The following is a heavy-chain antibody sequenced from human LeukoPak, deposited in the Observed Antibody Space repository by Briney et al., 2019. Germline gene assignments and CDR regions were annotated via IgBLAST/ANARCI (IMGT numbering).Heavy chain of an antibody. CDR3: ARAAMVDTDHLTFDY. CDR2: ISAYNGNT. D-gene: IGHD5-18*01. J-gene: IGHJ4*02. CDR1: GYTFTSYG. V-gene: IGHV1-18*04. Sequence: VASVKVSCKASGYTFTSYGISWVRQAPGQGLEWMGWISAYNGNTNYAQKLQGRVTMTIDTSTSTAYMELRSLRSDDTAVYYCARAAMVDTDHLTFDYWGQGTLVTVSS.